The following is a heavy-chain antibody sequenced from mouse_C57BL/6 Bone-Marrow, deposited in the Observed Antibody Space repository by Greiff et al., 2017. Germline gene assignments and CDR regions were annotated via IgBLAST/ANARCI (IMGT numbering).Heavy chain of an antibody. V-gene: IGHV1-50*01. CDR1: GYTFTSYW. CDR2: IDPSDSYT. CDR3: ARCGYDFYAMDY. D-gene: IGHD2-2*01. Sequence: VQLQQSGAELVKPGASVELSCKASGYTFTSYWMQWVKQRPGQGLEWIGEIDPSDSYTNYNQKFKGKATLTVDTSSSTAYMQLSSLTSEDSAVYYCARCGYDFYAMDYWGQGTSVTVSS. J-gene: IGHJ4*01.